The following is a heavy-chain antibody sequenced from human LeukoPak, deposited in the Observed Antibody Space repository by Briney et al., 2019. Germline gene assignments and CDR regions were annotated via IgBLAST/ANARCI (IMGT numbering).Heavy chain of an antibody. CDR3: ARGRQLGRLAWFDP. V-gene: IGHV3-30*02. D-gene: IGHD6-6*01. Sequence: GGSLRLSCAASGFIFSSFGIHWVRQAPGKGLEWVAFIRYDGSNKYYADSVKGRFTISRDNSKNTLYLQMNSLRAEDTAVYYCARGRQLGRLAWFDPWGQGTLVTVSS. CDR1: GFIFSSFG. J-gene: IGHJ5*02. CDR2: IRYDGSNK.